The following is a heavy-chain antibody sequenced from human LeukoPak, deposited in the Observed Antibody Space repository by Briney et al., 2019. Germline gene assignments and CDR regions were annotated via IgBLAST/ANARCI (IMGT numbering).Heavy chain of an antibody. D-gene: IGHD3-22*01. CDR3: ARLETYDSTLDY. Sequence: EPLSLTCTVSGDSITTSSYYWGWIRQPPGKGLEWIGNIYYSGSTYYNPSLKSRVTISVDTSKNQFSLWLSSVTAADTAVYYCARLETYDSTLDYWGQGTLVTVSS. J-gene: IGHJ4*02. CDR2: IYYSGST. V-gene: IGHV4-39*01. CDR1: GDSITTSSYY.